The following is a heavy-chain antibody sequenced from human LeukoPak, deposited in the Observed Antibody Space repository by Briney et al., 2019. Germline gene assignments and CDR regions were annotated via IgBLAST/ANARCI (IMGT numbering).Heavy chain of an antibody. D-gene: IGHD3-10*01. CDR1: GGSISSYY. V-gene: IGHV4-4*07. J-gene: IGHJ6*02. Sequence: SETLSLTCTVSGGSISSYYWSWIRQPAGKGLEWIGRIYTSGSTNYNPSLKSRVTMSVDTSENQFSLKLSSVTAADTAVYYCARVMVRGAIAPVSYYYGMDVWGQGTTVTVSS. CDR2: IYTSGST. CDR3: ARVMVRGAIAPVSYYYGMDV.